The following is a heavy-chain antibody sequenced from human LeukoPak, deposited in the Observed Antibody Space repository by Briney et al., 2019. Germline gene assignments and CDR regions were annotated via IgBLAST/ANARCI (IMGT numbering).Heavy chain of an antibody. V-gene: IGHV4-30-4*01. D-gene: IGHD6-6*01. Sequence: SQTLSLTCTVSGGSISSGDYYWSWIRQPPGKGLEGIGYIYYSGSTYYNPSLKSRVTISVDTSKNQFSLKLSSVTAADTAVYYCARERAARPGGYFDYWGQGTLVTVSS. CDR3: ARERAARPGGYFDY. CDR2: IYYSGST. CDR1: GGSISSGDYY. J-gene: IGHJ4*02.